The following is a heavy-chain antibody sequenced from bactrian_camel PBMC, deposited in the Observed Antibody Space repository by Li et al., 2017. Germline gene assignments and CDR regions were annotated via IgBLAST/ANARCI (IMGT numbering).Heavy chain of an antibody. CDR1: GYTYNRNC. D-gene: IGHD4*01. CDR2: IYTGSGNT. Sequence: ESGGGSVQAGGSLRLSCAASGYTYNRNCMAWFRQAPGKEREGVARIYTGSGNTYYADSVKGRFTISQDNAKNTLYLQMDSLKPEDTAVHYCAASGFCHYRDYRVPANRGQGTQVTVS. V-gene: IGHV3S28*01. J-gene: IGHJ4*01. CDR3: AASGFCHYRDYRVPAN.